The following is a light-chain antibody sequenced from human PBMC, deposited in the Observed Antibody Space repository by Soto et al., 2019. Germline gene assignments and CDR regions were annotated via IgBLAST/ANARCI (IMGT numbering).Light chain of an antibody. CDR1: NIGSKT. J-gene: IGLJ2*01. Sequence: SYVLTQPPSVSVAPGQTARITCGGNNIGSKTVHWYQQKPGQAPVVVVSDDSDRPSGIPERFSGSNSGNTATLTIGRVEAGDEADYYCQVWDDSTDHRVVFGGGTQLTVL. CDR3: QVWDDSTDHRVV. CDR2: DDS. V-gene: IGLV3-21*02.